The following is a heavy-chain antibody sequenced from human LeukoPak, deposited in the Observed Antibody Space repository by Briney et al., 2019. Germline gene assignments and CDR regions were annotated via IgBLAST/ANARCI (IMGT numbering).Heavy chain of an antibody. D-gene: IGHD3-9*01. CDR1: GYSFTSYW. Sequence: GESLKISCKGSGYSFTSYWIGWVRQMPGKGLEWMGIIYPGDSDTRYSPSFQGQVTISADKSISTAYLQWGSLKASDTAMYYCARLGDYDILTGYYLRPNWFDPWGQGTLVTVSS. CDR2: IYPGDSDT. J-gene: IGHJ5*02. V-gene: IGHV5-51*01. CDR3: ARLGDYDILTGYYLRPNWFDP.